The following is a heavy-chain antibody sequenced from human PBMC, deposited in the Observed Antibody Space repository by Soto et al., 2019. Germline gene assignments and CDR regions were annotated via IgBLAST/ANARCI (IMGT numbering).Heavy chain of an antibody. V-gene: IGHV3-48*01. CDR2: ISSSSFTI. Sequence: EVHLVESGGRLVQPGGSLRLSCAASGFTFSDYSMNWVRQAPGRGLEWVSYISSSSFTIHYADSVEGRFAISRDNAKNSLYLQMNSLRAEDTAVYYCARDYNDFCSGHFDYWGQGALVTVSS. CDR1: GFTFSDYS. J-gene: IGHJ4*02. D-gene: IGHD3-3*01. CDR3: ARDYNDFCSGHFDY.